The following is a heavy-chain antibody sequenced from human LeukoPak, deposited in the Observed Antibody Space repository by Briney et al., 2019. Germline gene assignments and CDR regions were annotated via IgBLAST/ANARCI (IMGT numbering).Heavy chain of an antibody. V-gene: IGHV3-23*01. Sequence: PGGSLRLSCAASGFTFSSHWMSWVRQAPGKGLEWCSAISGSGGSTYYTDSVKGRFTISRDNSKNTLDLQMNSLRAEDTAVYYCANGLWWNDYWGQGTLVTVSS. CDR3: ANGLWWNDY. D-gene: IGHD4/OR15-4a*01. CDR1: GFTFSSHW. J-gene: IGHJ4*02. CDR2: ISGSGGST.